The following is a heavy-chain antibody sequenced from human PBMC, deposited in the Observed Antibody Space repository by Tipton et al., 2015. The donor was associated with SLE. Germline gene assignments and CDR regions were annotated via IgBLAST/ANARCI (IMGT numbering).Heavy chain of an antibody. Sequence: LRLSCSVSGASVSLGSYYWSWIRQPAGKALGWIGHIHTRGSTNYNPSLESRVTISADKSKRQFSLKLDSVTAADTAVYYCASGDDLPYYFENWGQGTLVTVSS. D-gene: IGHD7-27*01. V-gene: IGHV4-61*09. CDR2: IHTRGST. CDR3: ASGDDLPYYFEN. CDR1: GASVSLGSYY. J-gene: IGHJ4*02.